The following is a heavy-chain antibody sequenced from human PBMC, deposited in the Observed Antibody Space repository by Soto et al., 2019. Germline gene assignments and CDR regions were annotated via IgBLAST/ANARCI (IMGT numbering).Heavy chain of an antibody. CDR1: GFTFSSYP. CDR2: ILYDGSNK. D-gene: IGHD3-3*01. CDR3: ACTEYYDFWSGKL. Sequence: QVQLVESGGGVVQPGRSLRLSCAASGFTFSSYPMHWVRQAPGKGLEWVGVILYDGSNKYYADSVKGRFTISRDNSKNTLYLQMNSLRAEDTAVYYCACTEYYDFWSGKLWGQGTLVTVSS. J-gene: IGHJ4*02. V-gene: IGHV3-30-3*01.